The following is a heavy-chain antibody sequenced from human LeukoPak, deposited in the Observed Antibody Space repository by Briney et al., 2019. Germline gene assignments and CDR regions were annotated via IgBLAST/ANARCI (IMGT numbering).Heavy chain of an antibody. CDR2: INPNSGGT. CDR3: ASEGIAVAAPFDY. D-gene: IGHD6-19*01. CDR1: GYTFTGYY. V-gene: IGHV1-2*02. Sequence: ASVKVSCKASGYTFTGYYMHWVRQAPGQGLEWMGCINPNSGGTNYAQKFQGRVTITRDTSISTAYMELSRLRSDDTAVYYCASEGIAVAAPFDYWGQGTLVTVSS. J-gene: IGHJ4*02.